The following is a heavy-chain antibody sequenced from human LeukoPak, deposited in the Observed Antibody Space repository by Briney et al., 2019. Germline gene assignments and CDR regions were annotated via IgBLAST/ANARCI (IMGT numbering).Heavy chain of an antibody. V-gene: IGHV3-20*04. CDR1: GFTFDDYG. J-gene: IGHJ3*02. Sequence: PGGSLRLSCAASGFTFDDYGMSWVRQAPGKGLEWVSGINWNGGSTGYADSVKGRFTISRDNARNSLYLQMNSLRAEDTALYYCARGYDSSGYYVPAFDIWGQGTMVTVSS. CDR2: INWNGGST. D-gene: IGHD3-22*01. CDR3: ARGYDSSGYYVPAFDI.